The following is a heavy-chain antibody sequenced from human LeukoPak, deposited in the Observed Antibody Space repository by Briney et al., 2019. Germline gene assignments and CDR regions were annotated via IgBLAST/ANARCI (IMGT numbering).Heavy chain of an antibody. Sequence: ASVKVSCKASGYTFTSYAMNWVRQAPGQGLEWMGWINTNTGNPTYAQGFTGRFVFSLDTSVSTAYLQISSLKAEDTAVYYCARRKARFEDANYMDVWGKGPTVTVYS. J-gene: IGHJ6*03. V-gene: IGHV7-4-1*02. CDR2: INTNTGNP. CDR1: GYTFTSYA. D-gene: IGHD2-2*01. CDR3: ARRKARFEDANYMDV.